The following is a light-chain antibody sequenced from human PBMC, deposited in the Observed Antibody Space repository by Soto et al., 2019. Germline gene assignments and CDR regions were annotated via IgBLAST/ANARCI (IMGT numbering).Light chain of an antibody. CDR2: EVS. CDR3: SSYTSSYTVI. V-gene: IGLV2-14*01. CDR1: SSDVGGYNY. J-gene: IGLJ2*01. Sequence: QSALTQPASVSGSPGQSITISCTGTSSDVGGYNYVSWYQQHPGKAPKLMIYEVSNRPSGVSNRFSGSKSGNTASLTISGLQAEDGADYYCSSYTSSYTVIFGGGTKLTVL.